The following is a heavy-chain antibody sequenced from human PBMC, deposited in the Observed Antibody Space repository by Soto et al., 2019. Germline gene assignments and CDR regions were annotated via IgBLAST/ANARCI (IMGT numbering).Heavy chain of an antibody. V-gene: IGHV4-39*01. J-gene: IGHJ6*02. CDR2: IYYSGST. CDR3: ARHLAYSSCWYQGYYYYGMDV. Sequence: QLQLQESGPGLVKPSETLSLTCTVSGGSISSSSYYWGWIRQPPGKGLEWIGSIYYSGSTYYNPSLKSRVTLSVATSHTQLALRLSSVPAADTAVYYCARHLAYSSCWYQGYYYYGMDVWGQGTTVTVSS. D-gene: IGHD6-13*01. CDR1: GGSISSSSYY.